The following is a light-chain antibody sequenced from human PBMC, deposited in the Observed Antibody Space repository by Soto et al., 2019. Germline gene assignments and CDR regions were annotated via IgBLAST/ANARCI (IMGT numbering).Light chain of an antibody. Sequence: DIVMTQSPATLSVAAGERATLSCRASQSVASNLAWYQQRPGQAPRLLIYGASTRATGVPVRFSGSGSGTEFTLTISSLQSEDFAVDYCHHYYNWPHTFGGGTKVEIK. CDR1: QSVASN. CDR3: HHYYNWPHT. CDR2: GAS. V-gene: IGKV3-15*01. J-gene: IGKJ4*01.